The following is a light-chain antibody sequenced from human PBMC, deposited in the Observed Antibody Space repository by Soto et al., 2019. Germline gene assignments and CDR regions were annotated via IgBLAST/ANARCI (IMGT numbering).Light chain of an antibody. CDR1: NIEIKS. CDR2: DDG. Sequence: SYELTQPPSVSVAPGQTARITCGGNNIEIKSVHWYQQKPGQAPVLVVYDDGDRTTGIPERFSGSKSGNTATLTTSRVEAGDEADYYCQVCDTTNPLIFGGGTKLTVL. CDR3: QVCDTTNPLI. V-gene: IGLV3-21*02. J-gene: IGLJ2*01.